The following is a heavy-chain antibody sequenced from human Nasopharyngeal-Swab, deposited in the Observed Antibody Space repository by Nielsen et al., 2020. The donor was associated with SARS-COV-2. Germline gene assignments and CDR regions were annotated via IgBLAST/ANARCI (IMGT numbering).Heavy chain of an antibody. V-gene: IGHV4-31*03. Sequence: SETLSLTCTVSGGSISSGGYYWSWIRQHPGKGLEWIGYIYYSGSTYYNPSLKSRVTISVDTSKNQFSLKLSSVTAADTAVYYCARETWGLGIVVGDYWGQGTLVTVSS. CDR2: IYYSGST. CDR1: GGSISSGGYY. D-gene: IGHD3-22*01. J-gene: IGHJ4*02. CDR3: ARETWGLGIVVGDY.